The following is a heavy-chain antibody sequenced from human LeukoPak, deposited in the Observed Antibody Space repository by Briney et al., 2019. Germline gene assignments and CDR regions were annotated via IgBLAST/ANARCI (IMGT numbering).Heavy chain of an antibody. CDR1: GFTFSSYS. V-gene: IGHV3-21*01. CDR3: ARAVVPAAMGTYYYYYMDV. D-gene: IGHD2-2*01. J-gene: IGHJ6*03. Sequence: GGSLRLSCAASGFTFSSYSMNWVRQPPGKGLEWVSSISSSSSYIYYADSVKGRFTISRDNAKSSLYLQMNSLRAEDTAVYYCARAVVPAAMGTYYYYYMDVWGKGTTVTVSS. CDR2: ISSSSSYI.